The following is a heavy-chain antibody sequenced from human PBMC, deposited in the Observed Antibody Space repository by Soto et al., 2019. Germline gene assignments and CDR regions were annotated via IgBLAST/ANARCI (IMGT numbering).Heavy chain of an antibody. Sequence: SETLSLTCTVSGGSISSYYWSWIRQPPGKGLEWIGNIYYSGNTNYNPSLKSRVTMSVDTSKKQFSLKLSSVTAADTAVYYCARGLGYGERFDPWGQGTLVTVSS. CDR3: ARGLGYGERFDP. CDR1: GGSISSYY. J-gene: IGHJ5*02. D-gene: IGHD3-10*01. V-gene: IGHV4-59*08. CDR2: IYYSGNT.